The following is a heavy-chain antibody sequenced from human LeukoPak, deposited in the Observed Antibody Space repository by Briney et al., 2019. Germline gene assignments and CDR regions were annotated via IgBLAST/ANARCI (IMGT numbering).Heavy chain of an antibody. J-gene: IGHJ4*02. Sequence: KTSETLSLTCTVSGGSISSYYWSWIRQPPGKGLEWIGYIYYSGSTNYNPSLKSRVTISVDTSKNQFSLKLSSVTAADTAVYYCARIPEDYGEYYFDYWGQGTLVTVSS. V-gene: IGHV4-59*08. CDR1: GGSISSYY. CDR2: IYYSGST. CDR3: ARIPEDYGEYYFDY. D-gene: IGHD4-17*01.